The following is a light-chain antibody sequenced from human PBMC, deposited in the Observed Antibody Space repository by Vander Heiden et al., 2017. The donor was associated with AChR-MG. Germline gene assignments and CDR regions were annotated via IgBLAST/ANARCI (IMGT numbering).Light chain of an antibody. CDR2: EVN. V-gene: IGLV2-8*01. J-gene: IGLJ1*01. Sequence: QSALTQPPSASGSPGQSVTISCTATSSDVGGYVSWYQQHPGNAPKLMIFEVNKRPSGVPDRFSGSKSDNTASLTVSRLQAEDEADYYCSAYADSNYVFGTGTKVTVL. CDR3: SAYADSNYV. CDR1: SSDVGGY.